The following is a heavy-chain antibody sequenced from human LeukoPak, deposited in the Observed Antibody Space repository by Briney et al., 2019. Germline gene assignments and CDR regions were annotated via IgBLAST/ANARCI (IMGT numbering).Heavy chain of an antibody. Sequence: SETLSLTCAVYGASFTGYYWSWFRQPPGKGLERIGEINHSGGTNYNPSLKSRVTISLDTSNNQFSLKLSSVTAADTAVYYCARLLLLQRGDVWGQGRTVTVSS. CDR3: ARLLLLQRGDV. CDR1: GASFTGYY. CDR2: INHSGGT. V-gene: IGHV4-34*01. D-gene: IGHD2-15*01. J-gene: IGHJ6*02.